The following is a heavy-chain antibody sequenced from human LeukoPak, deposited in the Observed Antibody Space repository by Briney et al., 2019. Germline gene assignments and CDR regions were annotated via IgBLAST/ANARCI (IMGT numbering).Heavy chain of an antibody. V-gene: IGHV3-30*02. CDR1: GFTFSSYG. Sequence: GGSLRLSCAASGFTFSSYGMHWVRQAPGKGLEWVAFIRYDGSNKYYADSVKGRFTISRDNSKNTLYLQMNSLRAEDTAVYYCASEPVGYCSSTSCSRAFDIWGQGTMVTVSS. J-gene: IGHJ3*02. CDR3: ASEPVGYCSSTSCSRAFDI. D-gene: IGHD2-2*01. CDR2: IRYDGSNK.